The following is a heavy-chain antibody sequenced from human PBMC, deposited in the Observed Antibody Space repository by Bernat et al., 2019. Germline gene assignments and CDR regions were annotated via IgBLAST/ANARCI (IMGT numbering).Heavy chain of an antibody. V-gene: IGHV1-18*01. D-gene: IGHD3-9*01. CDR2: ISTSNGNT. CDR1: GYTFNRYG. Sequence: QVQLVQSGAEVKKPGASVKVSCKASGYTFNRYGINWVRQAPGQGLEWMGWISTSNGNTNYAQKLQGRVTVTTDTSTNTVYMELRSLRSDDTALYYCAREGLLTGEDACDIWGQGTMVTVSS. CDR3: AREGLLTGEDACDI. J-gene: IGHJ3*02.